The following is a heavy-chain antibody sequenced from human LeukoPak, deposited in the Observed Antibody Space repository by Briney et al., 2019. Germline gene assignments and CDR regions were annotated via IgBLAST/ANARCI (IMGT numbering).Heavy chain of an antibody. D-gene: IGHD3-22*01. CDR2: ISWNSGSI. V-gene: IGHV3-9*03. CDR3: AKSDFDSSGKRGGAFDI. J-gene: IGHJ3*02. Sequence: GRSLRLSCAASGFTFDDYAMHWVRQAPGKGLEWVSGISWNSGSIGYADSVKGRFTISRDNAKNSLYLQMNSLRAEDMALYYCAKSDFDSSGKRGGAFDIWGQGTMVTVSS. CDR1: GFTFDDYA.